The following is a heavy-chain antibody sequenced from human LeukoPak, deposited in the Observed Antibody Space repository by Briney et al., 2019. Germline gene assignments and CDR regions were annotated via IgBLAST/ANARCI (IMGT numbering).Heavy chain of an antibody. Sequence: PGGSLRLSCAASGFTFSNHAMTWVRQAPGKGLEWVSSITGNGGSTYYADSVKGRFTISRDNSKNTLYLQMNSLRAEDTAVYYCAKYTWELPYIDYWGQGTLVTVSP. D-gene: IGHD1-26*01. CDR1: GFTFSNHA. CDR3: AKYTWELPYIDY. V-gene: IGHV3-23*01. CDR2: ITGNGGST. J-gene: IGHJ4*02.